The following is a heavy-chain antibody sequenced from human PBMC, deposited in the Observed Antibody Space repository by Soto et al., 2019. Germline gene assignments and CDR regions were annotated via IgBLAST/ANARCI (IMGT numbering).Heavy chain of an antibody. CDR2: ISGSGGRT. CDR3: AKGDDILTGYYVANY. J-gene: IGHJ4*02. D-gene: IGHD3-9*01. V-gene: IGHV3-23*01. Sequence: GGSLRLSCEASGFTFRNYAMSWVRQAPGKGLEWVSGISGSGGRTYYADSVKGRFTLSRDNSKNTLYLQMSSLRAEDTAVYYCAKGDDILTGYYVANYWGQGTQVTVPS. CDR1: GFTFRNYA.